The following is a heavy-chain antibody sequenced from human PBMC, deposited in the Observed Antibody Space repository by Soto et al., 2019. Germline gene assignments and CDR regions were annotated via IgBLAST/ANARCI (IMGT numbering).Heavy chain of an antibody. Sequence: EVQLVQSGAEVKKPGESLRISCKGSGYSFTSYWISWVRQMPGKGLEWMGRIDPSDSYTNYSPSFQGHVTISADKSISTAYLQWSSLKASDTAMYYCARHGGLSSSSGRVNWFDPWGQGTLVTVSS. CDR3: ARHGGLSSSSGRVNWFDP. CDR1: GYSFTSYW. V-gene: IGHV5-10-1*03. CDR2: IDPSDSYT. J-gene: IGHJ5*02. D-gene: IGHD6-6*01.